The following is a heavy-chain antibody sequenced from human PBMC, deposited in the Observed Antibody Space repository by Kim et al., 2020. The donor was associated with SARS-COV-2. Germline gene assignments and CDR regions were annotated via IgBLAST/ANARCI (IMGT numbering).Heavy chain of an antibody. V-gene: IGHV4-34*01. CDR3: ARGLGSYGSGSYYRWFDP. J-gene: IGHJ5*02. CDR1: GGSFSGYY. CDR2: INHSGST. Sequence: SETLSLTCAVYGGSFSGYYWSWIRQPPGKGLEWIGEINHSGSTNYNPFLKSRVTISVDTSKNQFSLKLSSVTAADTAVYYCARGLGSYGSGSYYRWFDP. D-gene: IGHD3-10*01.